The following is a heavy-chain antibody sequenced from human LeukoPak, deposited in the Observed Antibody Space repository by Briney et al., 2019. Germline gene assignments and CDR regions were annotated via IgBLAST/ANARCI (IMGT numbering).Heavy chain of an antibody. CDR3: AKGPAMVRGTFDP. Sequence: QAGGSLRLSCAASGFTFSNYWIHWVRQAPGKGLVWVSRINSDGNSTSYADSVKGRFTISRDYSKNTLYLQMNSLRTEETAVYYCAKGPAMVRGTFDPWGQGTLVTVSS. J-gene: IGHJ5*02. CDR1: GFTFSNYW. D-gene: IGHD3-10*01. CDR2: INSDGNST. V-gene: IGHV3-74*01.